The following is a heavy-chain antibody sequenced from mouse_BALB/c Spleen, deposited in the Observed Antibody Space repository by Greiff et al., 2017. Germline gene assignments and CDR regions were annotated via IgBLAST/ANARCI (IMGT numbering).Heavy chain of an antibody. J-gene: IGHJ1*01. V-gene: IGHV4-1*02. CDR1: GFDFSRYW. CDR3: AREGDYGYWYFDV. D-gene: IGHD1-1*01. CDR2: INPDSSTI. Sequence: VQLKESGGGLVQPGGSLKLSCAASGFDFSRYWMSWVRQAPGKGLEWIGEINPDSSTINYTPSLKDKFIISRDNAKNTLYLQMSKVRSEDTALYYCAREGDYGYWYFDVWGAGTTVTVSS.